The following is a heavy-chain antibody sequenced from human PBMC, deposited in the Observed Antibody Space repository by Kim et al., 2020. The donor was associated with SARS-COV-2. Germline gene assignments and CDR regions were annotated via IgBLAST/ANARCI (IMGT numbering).Heavy chain of an antibody. CDR3: ARDHSSCATITFYGEASAY. CDR1: GYTFTNYA. D-gene: IGHD1-26*01. J-gene: IGHJ4*02. V-gene: IGHV1-3*01. Sequence: ASVKVSCKASGYTFTNYAIHWMRQATGQRLEWMGWINSVSGNTKYSQMFQDRVTITRDTSSTTAYMELSNLSSEDTAVYYCARDHSSCATITFYGEASAYWGPGTLVTVSS. CDR2: INSVSGNT.